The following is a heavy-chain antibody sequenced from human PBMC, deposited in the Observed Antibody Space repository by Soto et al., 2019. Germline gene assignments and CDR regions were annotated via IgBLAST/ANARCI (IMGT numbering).Heavy chain of an antibody. V-gene: IGHV1-18*01. CDR1: GNTFASYG. J-gene: IGHJ4*02. D-gene: IGHD3-10*01. CDR2: ISVYNGNT. CDR3: SISMIRRVRFPSPWYFDY. Sequence: QVQLVQSGAEVKRAGASVKVSCKVSGNTFASYGISWVRQAPGQGIEWMGWISVYNGNTNFAQNFQGRLTLTTDTSTSTAYMDLRSMGSDDTAVYYCSISMIRRVRFPSPWYFDYWGQGSLVTVSS.